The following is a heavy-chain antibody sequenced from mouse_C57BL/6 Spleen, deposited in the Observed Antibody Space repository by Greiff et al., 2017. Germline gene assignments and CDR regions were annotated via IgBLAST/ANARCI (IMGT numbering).Heavy chain of an antibody. J-gene: IGHJ4*01. CDR2: IDPENGDT. V-gene: IGHV14-4*01. CDR1: GFNIKDDY. Sequence: EVQLQQSGAELVRPGASVKLSCTASGFNIKDDYMHWVKQRPEQGLEWIGWIDPENGDTEYASKFQGKATITADPSSNTAYLQLSSLTSEDTAVYYCTAYYGSSYGYAMDYWGQGTSVTVSS. D-gene: IGHD1-1*01. CDR3: TAYYGSSYGYAMDY.